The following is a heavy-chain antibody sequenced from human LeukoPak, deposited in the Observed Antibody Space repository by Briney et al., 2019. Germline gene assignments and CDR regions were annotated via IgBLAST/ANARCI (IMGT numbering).Heavy chain of an antibody. J-gene: IGHJ4*02. CDR2: IKQDGSEK. Sequence: GGSLRLSCAASGFTFSDYWMNWVRQAPGKGLEWVANIKQDGSEKYSLDYVKGRFTISRDNARNSLYLQMNSLRAEDTAVYYCARVVYSSGWSYYFDYWGQGILVTVSS. CDR1: GFTFSDYW. V-gene: IGHV3-7*04. CDR3: ARVVYSSGWSYYFDY. D-gene: IGHD6-19*01.